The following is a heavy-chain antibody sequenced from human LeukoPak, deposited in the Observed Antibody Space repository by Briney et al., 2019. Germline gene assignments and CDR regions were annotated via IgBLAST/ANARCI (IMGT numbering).Heavy chain of an antibody. J-gene: IGHJ3*02. D-gene: IGHD3-22*01. Sequence: GGSLRLSCVASGFTFSGRDWMTWARQAPGKGLEWVANIKQDGSEKYYVDSVKGRFTISRDNAKNSLYLQMNSLRAEDTAVYYCARENPYYYDSVYDAFDIWGQGTMVTVPS. V-gene: IGHV3-7*01. CDR3: ARENPYYYDSVYDAFDI. CDR1: GFTFSGRDW. CDR2: IKQDGSEK.